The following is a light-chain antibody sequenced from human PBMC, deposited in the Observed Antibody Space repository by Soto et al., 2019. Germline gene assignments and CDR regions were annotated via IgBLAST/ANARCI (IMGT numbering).Light chain of an antibody. V-gene: IGKV3-15*01. J-gene: IGKJ1*01. CDR1: QSAGTN. CDR3: HQFNNWPWT. Sequence: EIVMTQSLATLSVSPGEKATLSCRASQSAGTNLVWYQQRPGQAPRVVIFDASRRATGITARFSGSGSGTEFTLTISSLQSEDFTVYYCHQFNNWPWTFGQGTRVEIK. CDR2: DAS.